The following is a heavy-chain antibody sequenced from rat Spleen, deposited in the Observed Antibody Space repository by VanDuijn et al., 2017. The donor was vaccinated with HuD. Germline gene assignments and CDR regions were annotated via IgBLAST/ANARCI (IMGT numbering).Heavy chain of an antibody. J-gene: IGHJ3*01. CDR2: MWSDGDT. V-gene: IGHV2-32*01. Sequence: QVQLKESGPGLVQPSQTLSLTCTASGFSLTSYHVHWVRQPPGKGLEWMGVMWSDGDTSYNSVLKSRLSISRDTSKSQVFLKMSSLRTEDTATYFCTRESLPGFNSHWFLSWGQGTLVTVSS. CDR3: TRESLPGFNSHWFLS. CDR1: GFSLTSYH. D-gene: IGHD1-4*01.